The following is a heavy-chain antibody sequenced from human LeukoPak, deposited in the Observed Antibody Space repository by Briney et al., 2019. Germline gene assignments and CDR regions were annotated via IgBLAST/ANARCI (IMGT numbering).Heavy chain of an antibody. CDR3: TKDRSYGRSYFDY. V-gene: IGHV3-7*01. D-gene: IGHD5-18*01. CDR2: INRDGSVK. Sequence: GGSLRLSCAVSGFTFSDYWVTRVRQTPGKGLEFVANINRDGSVKNYVDSVKGRFTISRDNSKNTLYLQMNSLRIEDTAVYYCTKDRSYGRSYFDYWGQGTLVTVAS. CDR1: GFTFSDYW. J-gene: IGHJ4*02.